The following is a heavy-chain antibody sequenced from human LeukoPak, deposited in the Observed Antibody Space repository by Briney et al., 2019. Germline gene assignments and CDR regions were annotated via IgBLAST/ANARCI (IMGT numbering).Heavy chain of an antibody. CDR2: IIPIFGTA. V-gene: IGHV1-69*13. Sequence: SVKVSCRASGGTFSSYAISWVRQAPGQGLEWMGGIIPIFGTANYAQKFQGRVTITADESTSTAYMELSSLRSEDTAVYYCARVPYSSGWTNYYYYGMDVWGKGTTVTVSS. CDR1: GGTFSSYA. D-gene: IGHD6-19*01. J-gene: IGHJ6*04. CDR3: ARVPYSSGWTNYYYYGMDV.